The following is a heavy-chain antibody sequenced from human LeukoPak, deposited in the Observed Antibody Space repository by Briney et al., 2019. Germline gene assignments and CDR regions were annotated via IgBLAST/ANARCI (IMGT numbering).Heavy chain of an antibody. CDR1: GFTVSSNY. J-gene: IGHJ4*02. Sequence: GGSLGLSCAASGFTVSSNYMSWVRQAPGKGLEWVSVIYSGGSTYYADSVKGRFTISRDNSENTLYLQMNSLRAEDTAVYYCAISGSYLSFDYWGQGTLVTVSS. CDR2: IYSGGST. D-gene: IGHD1-26*01. CDR3: AISGSYLSFDY. V-gene: IGHV3-53*01.